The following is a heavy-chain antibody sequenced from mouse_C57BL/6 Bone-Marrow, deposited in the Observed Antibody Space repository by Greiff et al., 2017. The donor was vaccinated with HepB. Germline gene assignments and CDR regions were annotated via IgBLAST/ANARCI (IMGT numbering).Heavy chain of an antibody. CDR2: IDPSDSYT. CDR1: GYTFTSYW. Sequence: QVHVKQSGAELVKPGASVKLSCKASGYTFTSYWMQWVKQRPGQGLEWIGEIDPSDSYTNYNQKFKGKATLTVDTSSSTAYMQLSSLTSEDSAVYYCARPGDYWGQGTTLTVSS. J-gene: IGHJ2*01. V-gene: IGHV1-50*01. CDR3: ARPGDY.